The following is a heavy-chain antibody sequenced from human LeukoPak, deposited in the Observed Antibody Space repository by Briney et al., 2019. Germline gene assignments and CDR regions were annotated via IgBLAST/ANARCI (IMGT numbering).Heavy chain of an antibody. J-gene: IGHJ4*02. CDR2: TSYDGGNK. V-gene: IGHV3-30*03. CDR3: TRSRSWWGYFDS. D-gene: IGHD6-13*01. Sequence: GWSLRLSCAASGFTFSSYAMHWVRQAPGKGLEWVAVTSYDGGNKYYADSVKGRFTISRDNSQNTLYLQMDSLRVEDTAVYYCTRSRSWWGYFDSWGQGTPVTVSS. CDR1: GFTFSSYA.